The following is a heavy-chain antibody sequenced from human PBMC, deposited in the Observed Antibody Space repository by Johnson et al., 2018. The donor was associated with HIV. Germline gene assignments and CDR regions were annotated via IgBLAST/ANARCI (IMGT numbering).Heavy chain of an antibody. J-gene: IGHJ3*02. V-gene: IGHV3-9*01. CDR1: GFTFDDDA. D-gene: IGHD1-26*01. Sequence: VQLVESGGVVVQPGGSLRLSCAASGFTFDDDAMHWVRQAPGKGLEWVSGISWTSGSIGYAYSVKGRFTISRDNAKNSLYLQMNSLRAEDTALYYCARAYMSSGGYYDAFHIWSQGTMVTVSS. CDR2: ISWTSGSI. CDR3: ARAYMSSGGYYDAFHI.